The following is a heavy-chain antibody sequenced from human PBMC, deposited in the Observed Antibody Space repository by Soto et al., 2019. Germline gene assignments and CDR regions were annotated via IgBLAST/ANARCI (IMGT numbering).Heavy chain of an antibody. CDR2: IIPILGIA. D-gene: IGHD4-4*01. J-gene: IGHJ4*02. Sequence: QVQLVQSGAEVKKPGSSGKVSCTASVGTFSSYTISWVRQAPGQGLEWMGRIIPILGIANYAQKFQGRVTITADKSTSTAYLELSSLRSEDTAVYYCASDPVRLTKPHWGQGTLVTVSS. CDR3: ASDPVRLTKPH. CDR1: VGTFSSYT. V-gene: IGHV1-69*02.